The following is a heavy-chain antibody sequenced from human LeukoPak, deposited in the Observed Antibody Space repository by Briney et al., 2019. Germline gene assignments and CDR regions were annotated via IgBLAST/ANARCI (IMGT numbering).Heavy chain of an antibody. CDR1: GFTFSSYS. CDR2: ISSSSSTI. J-gene: IGHJ6*02. CDR3: ARDRTFGGVIAFYYGMDV. V-gene: IGHV3-48*01. Sequence: GGSLRLSCAASGFTFSSYSMNWVRQAPGKGLEWVSYISSSSSTIYYADSVKGRFTISRDNAKNSLYLQMNSLRAEDTAVYYCARDRTFGGVIAFYYGMDVWGQGTTVTVSS. D-gene: IGHD3-16*02.